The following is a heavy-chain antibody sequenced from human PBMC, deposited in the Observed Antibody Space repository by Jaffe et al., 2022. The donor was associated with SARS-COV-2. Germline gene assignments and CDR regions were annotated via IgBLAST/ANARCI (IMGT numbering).Heavy chain of an antibody. CDR2: INPNSGGT. J-gene: IGHJ5*02. D-gene: IGHD4-17*01. CDR1: GHTISGNH. CDR3: ARGTPIDYGDYEDWFGP. V-gene: IGHV1-2*06. Sequence: QVQLVQSGAEVKKPGASVKVSCKASGHTISGNHMHWVRQAPGQGLEWMGRINPNSGGTNYAQKFQGRVTMTRDTSISTAYMELTRLRSDDTAVYYCARGTPIDYGDYEDWFGPWGQGTLVTVSS.